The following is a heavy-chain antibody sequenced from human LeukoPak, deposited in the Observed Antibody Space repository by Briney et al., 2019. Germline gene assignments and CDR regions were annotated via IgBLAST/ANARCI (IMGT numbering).Heavy chain of an antibody. J-gene: IGHJ3*02. V-gene: IGHV1-18*01. CDR3: ARSAAGTNDAFDI. Sequence: ASVKVSCKASGYTFTGDGISWVRQAPGQGLEWMGWISAYNGNTNYAQKLQGRVTMTTDTSTSTAYMELRSLRSDDTAVYYCARSAAGTNDAFDIWGQGTMVTVSS. CDR1: GYTFTGDG. D-gene: IGHD6-13*01. CDR2: ISAYNGNT.